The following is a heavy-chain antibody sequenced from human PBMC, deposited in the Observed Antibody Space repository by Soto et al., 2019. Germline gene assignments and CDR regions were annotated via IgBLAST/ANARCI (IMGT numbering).Heavy chain of an antibody. D-gene: IGHD3-3*01. CDR1: GFSFGSYD. V-gene: IGHV3-23*01. J-gene: IGHJ4*02. CDR2: ISGSDGKT. CDR3: ARWSYLDY. Sequence: GGSLRLSCAASGFSFGSYDLSWVCQAPGKGLEWVSTISGSDGKTFYADSVKGRFSISRDTSQSTLYLQMNSLRADDTAMYYCARWSYLDYWGQGTRVTVSS.